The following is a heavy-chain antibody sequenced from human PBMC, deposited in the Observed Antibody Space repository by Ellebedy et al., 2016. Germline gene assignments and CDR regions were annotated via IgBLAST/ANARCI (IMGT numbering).Heavy chain of an antibody. J-gene: IGHJ4*02. CDR1: GFTLSNFF. CDR3: RQGHYADY. V-gene: IGHV3-23*01. CDR2: ISGDGGST. Sequence: GESLKISXATSGFTLSNFFMSWVRQTPGKGLEWVSTISGDGGSTNLADSVKGRFTISRDNSKNTMYLQMNSLRADDTAVYYCRQGHYADYWGQGTLVTVSS.